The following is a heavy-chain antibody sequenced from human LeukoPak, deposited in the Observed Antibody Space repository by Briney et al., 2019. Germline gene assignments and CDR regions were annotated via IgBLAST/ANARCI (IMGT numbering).Heavy chain of an antibody. D-gene: IGHD1-14*01. V-gene: IGHV3-49*04. CDR1: GFTFGDYV. Sequence: GGSLRLSCTGSGFTFGDYVMTWVRQAPGKGLEWVGFIRSKGHGGTTDYAASAKGRFTISRDDSKSIAYLQMNSLKTEDTAVYYCTKPRGYYYGLDVWGQGTTVTVSS. J-gene: IGHJ6*02. CDR2: IRSKGHGGTT. CDR3: TKPRGYYYGLDV.